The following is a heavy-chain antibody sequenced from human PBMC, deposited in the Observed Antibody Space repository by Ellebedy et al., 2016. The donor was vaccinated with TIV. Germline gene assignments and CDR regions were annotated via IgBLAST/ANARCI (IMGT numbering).Heavy chain of an antibody. CDR3: ARAPGYSSGWYEYYYYGMDV. D-gene: IGHD6-19*01. J-gene: IGHJ6*02. CDR1: GGSFSGYY. V-gene: IGHV4-34*01. Sequence: SETLSLTXAVYGGSFSGYYWSWIRQPPGKGLEWIGEINHSGSTNYNPSLKSRVTISVDTSKNQFSLKLSSVTAADTAVYYCARAPGYSSGWYEYYYYGMDVWGQGTTVTVSS. CDR2: INHSGST.